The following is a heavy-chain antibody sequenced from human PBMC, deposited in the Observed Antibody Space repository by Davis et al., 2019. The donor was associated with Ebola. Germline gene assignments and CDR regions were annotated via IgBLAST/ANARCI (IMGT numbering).Heavy chain of an antibody. CDR1: GFTFSSYE. J-gene: IGHJ4*02. CDR3: AGGITMIVVASYYFDY. Sequence: GGSLRLSCAASGFTFSSYEMNWVRQAPGKGLEWVSYISSSGSTIYYADSVKGRFTISRDNAKNSLYLQMNSLRAEDTAVYYCAGGITMIVVASYYFDYWGQGTLVTVSS. V-gene: IGHV3-48*03. CDR2: ISSSGSTI. D-gene: IGHD3-22*01.